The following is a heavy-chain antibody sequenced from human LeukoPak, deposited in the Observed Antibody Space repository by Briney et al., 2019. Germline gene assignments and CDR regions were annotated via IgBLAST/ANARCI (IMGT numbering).Heavy chain of an antibody. J-gene: IGHJ4*02. CDR1: GGSISSYY. CDR3: ARYYCSGGTCYSFDY. Sequence: SETLSLTCTVSGGSISSYYWSWIRQPPGKGLEWIGYIYYSGSTNYNPSLKSRVTISVDTSKNQFSLKLSSVTAADTAVYYCARYYCSGGTCYSFDYWGQGTLVTVSS. D-gene: IGHD2-15*01. V-gene: IGHV4-59*01. CDR2: IYYSGST.